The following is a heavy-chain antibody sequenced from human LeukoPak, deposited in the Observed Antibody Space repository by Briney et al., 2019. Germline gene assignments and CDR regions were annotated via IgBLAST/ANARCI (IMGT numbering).Heavy chain of an antibody. CDR3: AGGTYYYGSGSYYQTLDY. CDR2: ISYDGSNK. V-gene: IGHV3-30-3*01. CDR1: GFTFSSYA. Sequence: GGSLRLSCAASGFTFSSYAMHWVRQAPGKGLEWVAVISYDGSNKYYADSVKGRFTISRDNSKNTLYLQMNSLRAEDTAVYYCAGGTYYYGSGSYYQTLDYRGQGTLVTVSS. J-gene: IGHJ4*02. D-gene: IGHD3-10*01.